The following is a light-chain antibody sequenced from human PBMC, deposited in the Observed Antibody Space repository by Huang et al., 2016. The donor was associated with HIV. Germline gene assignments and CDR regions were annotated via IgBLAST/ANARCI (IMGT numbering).Light chain of an antibody. CDR2: GAS. V-gene: IGKV3-15*01. CDR1: QRVSIN. CDR3: QQYDDWPPYT. J-gene: IGKJ2*01. Sequence: EVVMTQSPATLSVSPGERATLSCRASQRVSINVAWYQQKPGQAPRLLIYGASTRATGIPASFSGSGSGTEFTLTISGLQSEDYAVYFCQQYDDWPPYTFGQGTKLEIK.